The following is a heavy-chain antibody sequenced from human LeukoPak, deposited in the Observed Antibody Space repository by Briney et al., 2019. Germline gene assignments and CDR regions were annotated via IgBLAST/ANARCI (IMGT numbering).Heavy chain of an antibody. J-gene: IGHJ6*02. V-gene: IGHV4-59*01. D-gene: IGHD6-6*01. CDR3: AREGIAARYYYYGMDV. CDR1: GGSISSYY. Sequence: SETLSLTCTVSGGSISSYYWSWIRQPPGKGLEWIGFIYYSGSTNYNPSLKSRVTISVHTSKNQFSLQLSSVTAADTAVYYCAREGIAARYYYYGMDVGGQGTTVTVSS. CDR2: IYYSGST.